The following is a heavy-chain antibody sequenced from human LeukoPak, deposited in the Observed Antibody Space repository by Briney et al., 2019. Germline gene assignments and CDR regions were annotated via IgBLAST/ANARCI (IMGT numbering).Heavy chain of an antibody. J-gene: IGHJ6*02. CDR2: ITSSSTI. Sequence: GGSLRLSCAASGFTFNTYIMNWVRQAPGKGLEWVSSITSSSTIYYADSVKGRFTISRDNAKNSLYLQMNSLRHDDTAVYYCARRYSSVYWAMDVWGQGTTVTVSS. CDR1: GFTFNTYI. D-gene: IGHD2-21*01. V-gene: IGHV3-48*02. CDR3: ARRYSSVYWAMDV.